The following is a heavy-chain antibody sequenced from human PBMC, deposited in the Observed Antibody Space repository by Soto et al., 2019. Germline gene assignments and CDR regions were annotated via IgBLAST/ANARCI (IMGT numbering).Heavy chain of an antibody. CDR1: GYTFTGYY. D-gene: IGHD3-9*01. Sequence: QVQLVQSGAEVKEPGASVKVSCKASGYTFTGYYMHWARQAPGQGLEWMGWIKFFNGDTNYAQKFQGRVTLTRDTSISTAYMELSRLKSDDTAMYYCARVVSPYYDVLTGNWFDPWGQGTLVTVSS. V-gene: IGHV1-2*02. CDR2: IKFFNGDT. CDR3: ARVVSPYYDVLTGNWFDP. J-gene: IGHJ5*02.